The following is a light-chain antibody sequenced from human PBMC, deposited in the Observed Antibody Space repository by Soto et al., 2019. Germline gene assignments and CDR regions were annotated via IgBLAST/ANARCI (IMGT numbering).Light chain of an antibody. Sequence: QSALTQPPSVSGSPGQSVTISCTGTSSDVGGYNRVSWYQQPPGKAPKLLIYDVSNRPSGVSNRFSGSKSGNTASLSISGLQAEDEADYYCSSYTSSGTRVFGTGTKVTVL. CDR2: DVS. CDR1: SSDVGGYNR. J-gene: IGLJ1*01. V-gene: IGLV2-18*02. CDR3: SSYTSSGTRV.